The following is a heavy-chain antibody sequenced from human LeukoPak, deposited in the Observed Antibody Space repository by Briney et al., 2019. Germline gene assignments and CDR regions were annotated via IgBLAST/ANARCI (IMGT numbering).Heavy chain of an antibody. V-gene: IGHV1-69*13. CDR2: IIPIFGTA. CDR1: GYTFTSYG. CDR3: ARDEDSGTRIYCSGGSCQYYYYYYGMDV. Sequence: SVKVSCKASGYTFTSYGISWVRQAPGQGLEWMGGIIPIFGTANYAQKFQGRVTITADESTSTAYMELSSLRSEDTAVYYCARDEDSGTRIYCSGGSCQYYYYYYGMDVWGQGTTVTVSS. J-gene: IGHJ6*02. D-gene: IGHD2-15*01.